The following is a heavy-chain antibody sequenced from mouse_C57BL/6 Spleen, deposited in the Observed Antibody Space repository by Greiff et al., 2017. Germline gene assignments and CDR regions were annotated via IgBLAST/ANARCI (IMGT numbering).Heavy chain of an antibody. CDR3: ARLYGSSYYWYFDV. V-gene: IGHV1-69*01. D-gene: IGHD1-1*01. Sequence: QVQLQQPGAELVMPGASVKLSCKASGYTFTSYWMHWVKLRPGQGLEWIGEIDPSDSYTNYNQKFKGKSTLTVDKSSSTAYMQLSSLTSEDSAVYYCARLYGSSYYWYFDVWGTGTTVTVSS. CDR1: GYTFTSYW. CDR2: IDPSDSYT. J-gene: IGHJ1*03.